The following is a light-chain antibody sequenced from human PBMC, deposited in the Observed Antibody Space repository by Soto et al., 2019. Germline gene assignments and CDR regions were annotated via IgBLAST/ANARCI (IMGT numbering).Light chain of an antibody. CDR3: SSYSGSSNWV. CDR2: EVS. V-gene: IGLV2-8*01. J-gene: IGLJ3*02. Sequence: QSALTQPSSASGSPGQSVAISCTGTSSDVGGYNYVSWYQHHPGKAPKLMIYEVSRRPSGVSDRFSGSKSGNTASLTVSGLQAEDEADYYCSSYSGSSNWVFGGGTKLTVI. CDR1: SSDVGGYNY.